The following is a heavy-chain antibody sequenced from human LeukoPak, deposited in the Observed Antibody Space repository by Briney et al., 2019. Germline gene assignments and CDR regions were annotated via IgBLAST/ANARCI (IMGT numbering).Heavy chain of an antibody. Sequence: GASVKVSCKASGYTFTSYYMHWVRQAPGQGLEWMGLINPSGGSTNYAQKFQGRVTMTRDMSTSTDYMELSSLRSEDTAVYYCARDNSVEDTAWWFDPWGQGTLVTVSS. CDR3: ARDNSVEDTAWWFDP. CDR2: INPSGGST. V-gene: IGHV1-46*01. CDR1: GYTFTSYY. J-gene: IGHJ5*02. D-gene: IGHD4-23*01.